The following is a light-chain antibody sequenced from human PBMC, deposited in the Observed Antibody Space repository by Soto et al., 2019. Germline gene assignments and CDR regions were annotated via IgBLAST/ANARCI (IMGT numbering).Light chain of an antibody. CDR2: DNN. Sequence: QSVLTQPPSVSGAPGQRVIISCTGSSSNIGAGSDVHWYQQLPGTAPRLLIYDNNNRPSGVPARFSVSKSDTSASLAITGRQPEDEADYYCKSYDSSLSGSYVFGTGTKVT. J-gene: IGLJ1*01. CDR3: KSYDSSLSGSYV. CDR1: SSNIGAGSD. V-gene: IGLV1-40*01.